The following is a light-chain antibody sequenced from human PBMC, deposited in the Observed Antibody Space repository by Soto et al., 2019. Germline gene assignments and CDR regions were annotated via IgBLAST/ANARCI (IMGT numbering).Light chain of an antibody. J-gene: IGLJ3*02. CDR1: GSDVGGYNY. V-gene: IGLV2-8*01. CDR2: EVS. CDR3: SSYAGSDIWV. Sequence: QSALTQPPSASGSPGQSVTISCTGTGSDVGGYNYVSWYQQYPGKAPKLMIYEVSKRPSGVPDRFSGSKSGKTASLTVSGLQAEDEADYYCSSYAGSDIWVFGGGTKLTVL.